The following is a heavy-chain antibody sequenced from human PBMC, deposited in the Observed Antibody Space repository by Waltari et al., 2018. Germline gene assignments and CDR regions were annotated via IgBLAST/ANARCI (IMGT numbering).Heavy chain of an antibody. D-gene: IGHD3-9*01. CDR3: ARALEGRDILTGYYYYYYMDV. V-gene: IGHV4-38-2*01. Sequence: QVQLQESGPGLVKPSETLSLTCAVSGYSISSGYYWGWIRQPPGQGLEWIGSIYHSGSTYYNPSLKSRVTISVDTSKNQFSLKLSSVTAADTAVYYCARALEGRDILTGYYYYYYMDVWGKGTTVTVSS. CDR2: IYHSGST. J-gene: IGHJ6*03. CDR1: GYSISSGYY.